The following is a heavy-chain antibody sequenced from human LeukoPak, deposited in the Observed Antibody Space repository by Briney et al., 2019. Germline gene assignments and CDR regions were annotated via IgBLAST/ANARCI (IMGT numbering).Heavy chain of an antibody. D-gene: IGHD1-1*01. V-gene: IGHV4-39*01. CDR3: ARHLSGTTMAHYFDF. CDR2: IYSSGST. J-gene: IGHJ4*02. Sequence: PSETLSLTCSVSGDSISSARNYWGWIRQSPGKGLEWLASIYSSGSTHSNPSLKSRVSISIDTSKNQFSLKLYSVTASDAALYYCARHLSGTTMAHYFDFWGQRILVAVSS. CDR1: GDSISSARNY.